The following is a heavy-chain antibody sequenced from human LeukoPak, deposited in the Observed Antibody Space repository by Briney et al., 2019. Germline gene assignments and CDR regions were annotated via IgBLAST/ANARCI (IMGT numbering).Heavy chain of an antibody. CDR3: TRKVAARPTAYYFDY. D-gene: IGHD6-6*01. V-gene: IGHV3-49*04. CDR2: IRSKAYGGTT. J-gene: IGHJ4*02. Sequence: PGRSLRLSCTASGFTFGDYAMSWVRQAPGKGLEWVGFIRSKAYGGTTEYAASVKGRFTISRDDSKSIAYLQMNSLKTEDTAVYYCTRKVAARPTAYYFDYWGQGTLVTVSS. CDR1: GFTFGDYA.